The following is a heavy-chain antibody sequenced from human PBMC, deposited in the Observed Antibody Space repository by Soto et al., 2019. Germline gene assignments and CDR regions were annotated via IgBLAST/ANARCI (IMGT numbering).Heavy chain of an antibody. CDR3: ARDHGGSACFVGIYYYVGVDD. V-gene: IGHV3-48*02. CDR2: ISGSSDTI. J-gene: IGHJ6*02. CDR1: GFTRSSYN. D-gene: IGHD2-15*01. Sequence: EVQLVESGCGWLQPGGSLRLSCAASGFTRSSYNMNRVLQAPGKGLQWVSYISGSSDTIYDADNEKGRCTITRANATNALYMQMDSLRDEDTAVYYCARDHGGSACFVGIYYYVGVDDWGQGTKVTVSS.